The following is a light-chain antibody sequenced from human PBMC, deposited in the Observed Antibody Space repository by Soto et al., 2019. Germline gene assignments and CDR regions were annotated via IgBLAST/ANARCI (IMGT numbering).Light chain of an antibody. CDR3: QQKDT. CDR1: QSISSY. J-gene: IGKJ3*01. CDR2: AAS. V-gene: IGKV1-39*01. Sequence: DIQMTQSPSSLSASVGDRVTITCRASQSISSYLNWYQQKPGKAPKLLIYAASSLQSGVPSRFSGSGAGTDFTLTISSLQPEDFATYYVQQKDTCGPGTKVDIK.